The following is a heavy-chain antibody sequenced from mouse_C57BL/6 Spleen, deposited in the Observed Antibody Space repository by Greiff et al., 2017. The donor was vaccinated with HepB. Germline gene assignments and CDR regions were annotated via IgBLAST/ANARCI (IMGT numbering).Heavy chain of an antibody. J-gene: IGHJ3*01. V-gene: IGHV1-81*01. Sequence: VKLQESGAELARPGASVKLSCKASGYTFTSYGISWVKQRTGQGLEWIGEIYPRSGNTYYNEKFKGKATLTADKSSSTAYMELRSLTSEDSAVYFCANDGYYSYWGQGTLVTVSA. CDR2: IYPRSGNT. CDR1: GYTFTSYG. CDR3: ANDGYYSY. D-gene: IGHD2-3*01.